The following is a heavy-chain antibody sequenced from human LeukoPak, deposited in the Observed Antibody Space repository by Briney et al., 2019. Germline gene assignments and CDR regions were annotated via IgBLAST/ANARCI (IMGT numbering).Heavy chain of an antibody. D-gene: IGHD3-16*01. J-gene: IGHJ3*02. V-gene: IGHV4-59*01. Sequence: SETLSLTCTVSGGSISSYYWSWIRQPPGKGLEGIGYIYYSGSTNYNPSLKSRVTISVDTSKNQFSLKLSSVTAADTAVYYCARRGKTDAFDIWGQGTMVTVSS. CDR3: ARRGKTDAFDI. CDR2: IYYSGST. CDR1: GGSISSYY.